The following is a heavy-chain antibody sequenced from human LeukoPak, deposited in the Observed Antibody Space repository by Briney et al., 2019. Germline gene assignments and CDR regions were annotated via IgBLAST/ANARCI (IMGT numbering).Heavy chain of an antibody. CDR2: ISSSGSTI. CDR1: GFTFSDYY. CDR3: ARTYYDILTGYNPYFDY. V-gene: IGHV3-11*04. J-gene: IGHJ4*02. Sequence: PGGSLRLSCAASGFTFSDYYMSWIRQAPGKGLEWVSYISSSGSTIYYADSVKGRFTISRDNAKNFLYLQMNSLRAEDTAAYYCARTYYDILTGYNPYFDYWGQGILVTVSS. D-gene: IGHD3-9*01.